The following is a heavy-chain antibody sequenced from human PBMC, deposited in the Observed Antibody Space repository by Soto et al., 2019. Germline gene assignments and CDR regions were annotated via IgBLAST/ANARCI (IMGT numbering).Heavy chain of an antibody. CDR2: IYYSGST. CDR1: GGSISSYY. CDR3: ARHASAVWRYPHAFXY. D-gene: IGHD5-12*01. Sequence: PSETLSLSCTVSGGSISSYYWSWMRQPPGKGLEWIGYIYYSGSTNYNPSLKSRVTISVDTSKNQFSLKLSSVTAADTAVYYCARHASAVWRYPHAFXYWGKETLVTVSS. V-gene: IGHV4-59*08. J-gene: IGHJ4*02.